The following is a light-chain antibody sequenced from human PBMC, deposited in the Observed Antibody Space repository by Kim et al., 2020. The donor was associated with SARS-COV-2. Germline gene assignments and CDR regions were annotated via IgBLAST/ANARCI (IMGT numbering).Light chain of an antibody. J-gene: IGKJ2*01. V-gene: IGKV1-16*01. CDR2: DVS. CDR3: QQYDTYPYT. CDR1: QGISHC. Sequence: DIQMTQSPSTLSASVGDRVTITCRASQGISHCLAWFQQKPGKAPQVLIYDVSTLKSGVPSRFSGSGSGTDFTLTIRSLQPDDFATYYCQQYDTYPYTFGQGTKLEI.